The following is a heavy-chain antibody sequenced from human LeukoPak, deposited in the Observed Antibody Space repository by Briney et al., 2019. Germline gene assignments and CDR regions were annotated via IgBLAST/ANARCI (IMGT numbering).Heavy chain of an antibody. J-gene: IGHJ3*02. CDR1: GGSISNGGYC. D-gene: IGHD3-22*01. Sequence: SETLSLTCAVSGGSISNGGYCWSWIRQPPGKGREWIVYIYHSGSTYYNPSLKSRVTISVDRSKNQFSLKLSAVTAADTDVYYCASSIPHYYDSSAAFDIWGQGTMVTVSS. CDR3: ASSIPHYYDSSAAFDI. V-gene: IGHV4-30-2*01. CDR2: IYHSGST.